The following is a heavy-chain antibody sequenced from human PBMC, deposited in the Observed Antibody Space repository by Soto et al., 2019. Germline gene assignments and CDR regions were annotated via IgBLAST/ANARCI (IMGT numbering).Heavy chain of an antibody. CDR1: GFTFSSYA. CDR3: AKLLYSSGWYEGYYFDY. CDR2: ISGSGGST. Sequence: EVQLLESGGGLVQPGGSLRLSCAASGFTFSSYAKSWVRQAPGKGLEWVSAISGSGGSTYYADSVKGRFTISRDNSKNTLYLQMNSLRAEDTAVYYCAKLLYSSGWYEGYYFDYWGQGTLVTVSS. V-gene: IGHV3-23*01. J-gene: IGHJ4*02. D-gene: IGHD6-19*01.